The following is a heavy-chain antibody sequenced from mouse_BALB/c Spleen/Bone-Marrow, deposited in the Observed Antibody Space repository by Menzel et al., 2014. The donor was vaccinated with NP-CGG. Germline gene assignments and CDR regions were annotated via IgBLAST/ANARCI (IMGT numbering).Heavy chain of an antibody. J-gene: IGHJ3*01. CDR1: GYSFTSYW. CDR3: TRRNYRYYCFDY. V-gene: IGHV1-5*01. D-gene: IGHD2-14*01. CDR2: IYLGNSDT. Sequence: EVMLVESGTVLVRPGTSVKMSCKASGYSFTSYWMHWVKQGPGQGLEWIGVIYLGNSDTSYNQKFKGKAKLTAVTSASTAYMELSSLTNEDAAVYYCTRRNYRYYCFDYWGQGTLATVS.